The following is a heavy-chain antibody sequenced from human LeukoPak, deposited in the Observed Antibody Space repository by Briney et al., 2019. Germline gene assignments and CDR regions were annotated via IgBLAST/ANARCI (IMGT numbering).Heavy chain of an antibody. V-gene: IGHV1-2*06. CDR3: ARGYSGYDRKFDP. Sequence: ASVTVSCKASGYTFTGHYIHWVRQAPGQGLEWLGRINPQSGGTNYAQSFQGRVTVTKDTSINTAYMELTRLTSDDTAIYYCARGYSGYDRKFDPWGQGTLVTDSS. CDR2: INPQSGGT. D-gene: IGHD5-12*01. CDR1: GYTFTGHY. J-gene: IGHJ5*02.